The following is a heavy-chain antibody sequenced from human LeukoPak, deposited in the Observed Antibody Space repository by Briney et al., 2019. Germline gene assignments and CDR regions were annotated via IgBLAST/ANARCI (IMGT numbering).Heavy chain of an antibody. CDR1: GFTFSSHT. V-gene: IGHV3-23*01. CDR2: ISGSGVNT. J-gene: IGHJ4*02. D-gene: IGHD1-26*01. CDR3: AKAFGRATYDF. Sequence: GGSLRLSCAASGFTFSSHTMGWVRQAPGKGLEWVSGISGSGVNTYYADSVKGRFTISRDNSKNTLYLQMDSLRAEDTAVYYCAKAFGRATYDFWGQGIPVTVSS.